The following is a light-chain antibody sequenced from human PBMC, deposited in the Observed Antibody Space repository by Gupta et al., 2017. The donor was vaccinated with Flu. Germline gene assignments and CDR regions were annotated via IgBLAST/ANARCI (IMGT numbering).Light chain of an antibody. V-gene: IGLV1-44*01. CDR1: SSNIGSNI. Sequence: HSVLTHPPSAAWTPGQRVSISCSGSSSNIGSNIVNWYQKLPGTAPKRIIYSNNQRPSGVPDRFACSKSGTSASLAIRGLKSEDGAEDDCAAWDGSLRVPVFGGGTKLTVL. J-gene: IGLJ2*01. CDR3: AAWDGSLRVPV. CDR2: SNN.